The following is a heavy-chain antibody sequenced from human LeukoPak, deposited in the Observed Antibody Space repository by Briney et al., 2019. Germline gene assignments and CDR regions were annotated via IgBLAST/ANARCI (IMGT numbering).Heavy chain of an antibody. CDR3: ARDDNYGIFVNVDY. J-gene: IGHJ4*02. V-gene: IGHV1-18*01. CDR1: GYSFILYG. CDR2: ISTSTGDT. D-gene: IGHD4-11*01. Sequence: ASVKVSCKTSGYSFILYGISWVRQTPGQGPEWMGWISTSTGDTKYTQKFQGRVTLTTDTSTSTAYMELSSLRSDDTAVYYCARDDNYGIFVNVDYWGQGTLVTVSS.